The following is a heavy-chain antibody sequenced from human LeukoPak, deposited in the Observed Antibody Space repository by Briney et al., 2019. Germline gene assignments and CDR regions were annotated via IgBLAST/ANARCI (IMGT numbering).Heavy chain of an antibody. Sequence: GGSPRLSCAASGFTFSSYAMSWVRQAPGKGLEWVSAISGSCGSTYYADSVKGRFTISRDNSKNTLYLQMNSLRAEDTAVYYCARPLRGYSYGYYWGQGTLVTVSS. D-gene: IGHD5-18*01. CDR2: ISGSCGST. V-gene: IGHV3-23*01. J-gene: IGHJ4*02. CDR1: GFTFSSYA. CDR3: ARPLRGYSYGYY.